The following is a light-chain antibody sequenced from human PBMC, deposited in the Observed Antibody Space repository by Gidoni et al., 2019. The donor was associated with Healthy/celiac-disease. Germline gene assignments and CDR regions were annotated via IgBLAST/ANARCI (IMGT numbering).Light chain of an antibody. J-gene: IGKJ3*01. V-gene: IGKV1-9*01. Sequence: DIQLTQSPSFLSASVGDRVTITCRASQVISSYLAWYQQKPGKAPKLLIYAASTLQSGVPSRFSGSGSGTEFTLTISSLQPEDFATYYCQQLNSYPGTFGPGTKVDIK. CDR2: AAS. CDR3: QQLNSYPGT. CDR1: QVISSY.